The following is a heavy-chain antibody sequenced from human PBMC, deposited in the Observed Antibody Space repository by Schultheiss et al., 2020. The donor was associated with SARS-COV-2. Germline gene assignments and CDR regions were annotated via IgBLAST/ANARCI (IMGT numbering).Heavy chain of an antibody. V-gene: IGHV1-8*02. Sequence: ASVKVSCKASGYTFTSYGISWVRQAPGQGLEWMGWINPNSGGTNYAQKFQGRVTMTRKTSISTAYMELSSLRSEDTAVYYCSRVSSYDSSGYYFDYWGQGTLVTVSS. CDR1: GYTFTSYG. D-gene: IGHD3-22*01. CDR3: SRVSSYDSSGYYFDY. CDR2: INPNSGGT. J-gene: IGHJ4*02.